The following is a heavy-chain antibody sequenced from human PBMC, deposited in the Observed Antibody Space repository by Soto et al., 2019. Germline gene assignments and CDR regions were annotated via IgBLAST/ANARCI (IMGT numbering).Heavy chain of an antibody. D-gene: IGHD5-18*01. V-gene: IGHV1-69*01. CDR2: IIPIFATV. CDR3: ARGGRGYSSAPRYYFDY. J-gene: IGHJ4*02. CDR1: GGSFSSNP. Sequence: QVQLVQSGSEVKKPGSSVKVSCKASGGSFSSNPISWVRQAPGQGLEWMAGIIPIFATVHYAQKFQGRVTITADESKSTAYMELTSLRYEDTAVYFCARGGRGYSSAPRYYFDYGGQGTLVTVAS.